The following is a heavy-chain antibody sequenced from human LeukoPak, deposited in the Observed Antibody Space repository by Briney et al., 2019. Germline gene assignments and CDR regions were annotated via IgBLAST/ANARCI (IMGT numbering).Heavy chain of an antibody. CDR1: GGSISSSSYY. CDR2: IYYSGST. V-gene: IGHV4-39*07. Sequence: SETLSLTCTVSGGSISSSSYYWGWIRQPPGKGLEWIGSIYYSGSTYYNPSLKSRVTISVDTSKNQFSLKLSSVTAADTAVYYCARELERRRDYWGQGTLVTVSS. D-gene: IGHD1-1*01. CDR3: ARELERRRDY. J-gene: IGHJ4*02.